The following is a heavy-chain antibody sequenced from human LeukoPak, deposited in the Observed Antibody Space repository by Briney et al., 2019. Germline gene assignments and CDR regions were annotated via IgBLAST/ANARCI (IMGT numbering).Heavy chain of an antibody. J-gene: IGHJ4*02. CDR3: ATDDYRGLGY. V-gene: IGHV3-74*01. D-gene: IGHD4-11*01. CDR1: GFTFDDYG. CDR2: IIQDGSST. Sequence: PGGSLRLSCAASGFTFDDYGMSWVRQAPGKGLVWVSHIIQDGSSTFYADSVKGRFTISRDNAKNTLYLQMNGLRAEDTAVYYCATDDYRGLGYWGQGTLVTVSS.